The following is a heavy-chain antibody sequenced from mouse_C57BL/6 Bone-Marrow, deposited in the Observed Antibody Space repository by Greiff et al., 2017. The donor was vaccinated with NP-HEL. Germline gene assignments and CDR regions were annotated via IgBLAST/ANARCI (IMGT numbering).Heavy chain of an antibody. D-gene: IGHD1-1*01. Sequence: EVMLVESGGGLVKPGGSLKLSCAASGFTFSSYAMSWVRQTPEKRLEWVATISDGGSYTYYPDNVKGRFTISRDNAKNNLYLQMSHLKSEDTAMYYCAREDYYGSSPYWYFDVWGTGTTVTVSS. CDR3: AREDYYGSSPYWYFDV. CDR1: GFTFSSYA. CDR2: ISDGGSYT. J-gene: IGHJ1*03. V-gene: IGHV5-4*01.